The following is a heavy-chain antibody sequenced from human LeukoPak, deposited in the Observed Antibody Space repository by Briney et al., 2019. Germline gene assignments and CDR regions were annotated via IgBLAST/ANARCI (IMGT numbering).Heavy chain of an antibody. CDR1: GFMFASYA. CDR3: ARTIWLQYYFDY. J-gene: IGHJ4*02. D-gene: IGHD5-18*01. Sequence: GGSLRLSCAASGFMFASYAMTWVRQAPGKGLEWVSTVNGGGETTYYADSVKGRFTISRDNSKNTLYLQMNSLRAEDTAVFYCARTIWLQYYFDYWGQGTLVAVSS. V-gene: IGHV3-23*01. CDR2: VNGGGETT.